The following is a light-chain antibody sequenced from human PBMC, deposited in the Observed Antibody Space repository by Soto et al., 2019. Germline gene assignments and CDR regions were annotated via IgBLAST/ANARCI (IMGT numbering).Light chain of an antibody. CDR2: GAT. CDR1: QSVTDNY. CDR3: QQYGNPPT. Sequence: EIVLTQSPATLSLSPGERASLSCRASQSVTDNYVAWYQQKPGQAPRLLIHGATFRATAVPDRFSGSGSGTDFTLTISSLEPEDCAVYHCQQYGNPPTFGQGTKVEIK. J-gene: IGKJ1*01. V-gene: IGKV3-20*01.